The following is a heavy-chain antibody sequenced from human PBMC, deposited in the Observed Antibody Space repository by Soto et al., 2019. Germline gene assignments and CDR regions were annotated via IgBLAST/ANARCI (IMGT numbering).Heavy chain of an antibody. Sequence: QLQLQESGPGLVKPSETLSLTCTVSGGSISSSSDYGGWIRQPPGKGLEWIGSIYYSGSTYYNPSLKSRVTISVDTSKNQFSLKLSSVTAADTAVYYCARRMRYGDYFDYWGQGTLVTVSS. D-gene: IGHD4-17*01. CDR1: GGSISSSSDY. J-gene: IGHJ4*02. V-gene: IGHV4-39*01. CDR2: IYYSGST. CDR3: ARRMRYGDYFDY.